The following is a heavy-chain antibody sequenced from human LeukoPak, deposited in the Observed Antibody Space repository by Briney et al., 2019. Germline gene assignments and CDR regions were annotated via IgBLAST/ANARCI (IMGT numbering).Heavy chain of an antibody. J-gene: IGHJ4*02. CDR1: GYTFSNYW. CDR2: IYPGDSDT. V-gene: IGHV5-51*01. D-gene: IGHD3-16*01. Sequence: GGSLKISRKGSGYTFSNYWIGWVRQMPGKGLEWMRAIYPGDSDTRYSPSFQVQVLISAHKSISTAYLQWGSLKASDTAVYYCARRDRFGNSPNFDYWGGGPLVTVSS. CDR3: ARRDRFGNSPNFDY.